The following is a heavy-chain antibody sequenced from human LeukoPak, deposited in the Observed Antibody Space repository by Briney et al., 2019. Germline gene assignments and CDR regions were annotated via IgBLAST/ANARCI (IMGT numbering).Heavy chain of an antibody. CDR2: ISAYNGNT. CDR3: ARPAPYYYDSSGYFDAFDI. Sequence: ASVKVSCKASGYTFTSYGISWVRQAPGQGLEWMGWISAYNGNTNYAQKLQGRVTMTTDTSTSTAYMELRSLRSDDTAVYYCARPAPYYYDSSGYFDAFDIWGQGTMVTVSS. V-gene: IGHV1-18*01. J-gene: IGHJ3*02. D-gene: IGHD3-22*01. CDR1: GYTFTSYG.